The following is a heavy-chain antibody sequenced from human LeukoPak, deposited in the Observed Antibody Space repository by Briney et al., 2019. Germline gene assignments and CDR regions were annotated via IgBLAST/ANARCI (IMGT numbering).Heavy chain of an antibody. Sequence: GSLRLSCSASGFPFISYNMNLVRQAPGKGLEWVPSISSSSSYIYYADSVKGRFTISRDNAKNSLYLQMNSLRAEDTAVYYCARVAAAGTPYNWFDPWGQGTLVAVSS. J-gene: IGHJ5*02. CDR2: ISSSSSYI. CDR3: ARVAAAGTPYNWFDP. V-gene: IGHV3-21*01. CDR1: GFPFISYN. D-gene: IGHD6-13*01.